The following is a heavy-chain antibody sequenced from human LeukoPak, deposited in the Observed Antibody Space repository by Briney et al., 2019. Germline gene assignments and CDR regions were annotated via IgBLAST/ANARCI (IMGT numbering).Heavy chain of an antibody. CDR2: IYHSGST. Sequence: SETLSLTCTVSGGSVTSGGYYWTWVRQHPGKGLEWIGYIYHSGSTYCNPSLKSRVTMSVDRSKNQFSVNLTSVTAADTAVYYCARSYGDHYLDYWGQGTLVTVSS. CDR3: ARSYGDHYLDY. CDR1: GGSVTSGGYY. D-gene: IGHD4-17*01. V-gene: IGHV4-31*03. J-gene: IGHJ4*02.